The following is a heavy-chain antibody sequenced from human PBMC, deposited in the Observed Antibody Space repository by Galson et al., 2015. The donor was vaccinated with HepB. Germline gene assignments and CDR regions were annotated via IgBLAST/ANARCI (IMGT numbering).Heavy chain of an antibody. CDR3: ARGGLVVVVGATQNNWFDP. CDR1: GYTFSSYG. Sequence: QSGAEVKKPGASVKVSCKASGYTFSSYGISWVRQAPGQGLEWVGRISVYNDNSDYAQKLQGRVTLTTDTSTNTAYMELRSLRSDDTAVYYCARGGLVVVVGATQNNWFDPWGQGTPVTVSS. V-gene: IGHV1-18*01. D-gene: IGHD2-15*01. J-gene: IGHJ5*02. CDR2: ISVYNDNS.